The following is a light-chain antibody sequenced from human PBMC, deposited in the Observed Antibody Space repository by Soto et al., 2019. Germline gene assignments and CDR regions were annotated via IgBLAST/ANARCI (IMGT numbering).Light chain of an antibody. V-gene: IGKV3-20*01. CDR1: QSISSSS. J-gene: IGKJ5*01. CDR2: DAS. CDR3: QHYDSSPFT. Sequence: EIVLTQSPGTLSLSPGERATLSCRARQSISSSSLAWYQQKPGQAPALLIYDASSTATGIPDRFVGRGSGTDFTLTISRLVPEDFAVYYCQHYDSSPFTFGQGTRLEIK.